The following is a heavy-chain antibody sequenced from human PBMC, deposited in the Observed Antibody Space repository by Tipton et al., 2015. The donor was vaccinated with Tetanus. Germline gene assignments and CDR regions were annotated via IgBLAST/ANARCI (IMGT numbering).Heavy chain of an antibody. V-gene: IGHV5-51*01. Sequence: VQLVQSGAEVKKPGESLKISCKGSGYSFTSYWIGWVRQMPGKGLEWMGIIYPGDSDTRYSPSFQGQVTISVDKSISTAYLQWSGLKASDTAMYYCASGDSSSWYGNWYFDLWGRGTLVTVSS. CDR2: IYPGDSDT. J-gene: IGHJ2*01. D-gene: IGHD6-13*01. CDR3: ASGDSSSWYGNWYFDL. CDR1: GYSFTSYW.